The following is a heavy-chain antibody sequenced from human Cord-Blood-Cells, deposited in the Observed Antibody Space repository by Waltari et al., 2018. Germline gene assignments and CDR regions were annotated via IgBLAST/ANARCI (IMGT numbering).Heavy chain of an antibody. Sequence: QVQLQQWGAGLLKPSETLSLTCAVYGGSFSGYYWSWIRQPPGKGLEWIGEINHSGSTNSNPSLKSRVTISVDTSKNQFSLKLISVTAADTAVYYCAREITFGGVIVGRPNWFDPWGQGTLVTVSS. V-gene: IGHV4-34*01. J-gene: IGHJ5*02. CDR1: GGSFSGYY. CDR2: INHSGST. D-gene: IGHD3-16*02. CDR3: AREITFGGVIVGRPNWFDP.